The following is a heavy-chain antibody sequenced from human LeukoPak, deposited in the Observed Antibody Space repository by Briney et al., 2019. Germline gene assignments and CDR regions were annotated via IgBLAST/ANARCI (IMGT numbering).Heavy chain of an antibody. V-gene: IGHV4-59*01. CDR3: ARVLSSKEFDY. D-gene: IGHD2-2*01. CDR1: GGSFSGYY. CDR2: IYYSGST. Sequence: SETLSLTCAVYGGSFSGYYWSWIRQPPGKGLEWIGYIYYSGSTNYNPSLKSRVTISVDTSKNQFSLKLSSVTAADTAVYYCARVLSSKEFDYWGQGILVTVSS. J-gene: IGHJ4*02.